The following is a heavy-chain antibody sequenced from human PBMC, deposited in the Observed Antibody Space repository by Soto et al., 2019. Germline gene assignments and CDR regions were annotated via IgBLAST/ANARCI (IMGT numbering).Heavy chain of an antibody. CDR1: GGSISSSSYY. V-gene: IGHV4-39*01. J-gene: IGHJ4*02. CDR2: IYYSGST. Sequence: QLQLQESGPGLVKPSETLSLTCTVSGGSISSSSYYWGWIRQPPEQGLEWIGSIYYSGSTYYNPSLKSRVTISVDTSKNQVSLKLISGTAAETAVYYCAGRDLYYFDYWGQGTLVTVSS. CDR3: AGRDLYYFDY.